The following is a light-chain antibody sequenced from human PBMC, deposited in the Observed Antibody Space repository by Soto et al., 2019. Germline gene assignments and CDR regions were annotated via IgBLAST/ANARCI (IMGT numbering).Light chain of an antibody. Sequence: DLQMTQSPSSLSASVGDRVTITCQARQDISNYLNWYQQKPGQAPKLLIYDASNLETGVQSRFSGSGPGTDFTFDISSLQPEDIATYYCQQYYKLPMYPFGQGTNLEIK. CDR2: DAS. J-gene: IGKJ2*01. CDR1: QDISNY. V-gene: IGKV1-33*01. CDR3: QQYYKLPMYP.